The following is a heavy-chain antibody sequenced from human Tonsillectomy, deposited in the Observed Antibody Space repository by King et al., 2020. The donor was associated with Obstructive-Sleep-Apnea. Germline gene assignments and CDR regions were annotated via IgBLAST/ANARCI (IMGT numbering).Heavy chain of an antibody. CDR2: ISYDGSNK. V-gene: IGHV3-30*04. CDR1: GFTFSSYA. D-gene: IGHD5-24*01. Sequence: VQLVESGGGVVQPGRSLRLSCAASGFTFSSYAMHWVRQAPGKGLEWVAVISYDGSNKYYADSVKGRFTISRDNSKNTLYLQMNSLRAEDTAVYYCAGDRWLQGFLDYWGQGTLVTVSS. CDR3: AGDRWLQGFLDY. J-gene: IGHJ4*02.